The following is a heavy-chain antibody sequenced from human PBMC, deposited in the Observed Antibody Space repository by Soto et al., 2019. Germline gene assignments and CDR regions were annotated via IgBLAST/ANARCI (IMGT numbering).Heavy chain of an antibody. CDR1: GGSISSGDYY. V-gene: IGHV4-30-4*01. J-gene: IGHJ6*02. D-gene: IGHD4-17*01. Sequence: SETLSLTCTVSGGSISSGDYYWSWIRQPPGKGLEWIGYIYYSGSTYYNPSLKSRVTISVDTSKNQFSLKLSSVTAADTAVYYCARGSDYGGLYYYGMDVWGQGTTVTVSS. CDR3: ARGSDYGGLYYYGMDV. CDR2: IYYSGST.